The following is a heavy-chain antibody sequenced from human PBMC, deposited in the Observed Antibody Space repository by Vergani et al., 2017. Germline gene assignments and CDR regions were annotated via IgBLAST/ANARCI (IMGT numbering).Heavy chain of an antibody. J-gene: IGHJ5*02. V-gene: IGHV3-23*04. CDR2: ISGSGGST. CDR1: GFTFSSYA. CDR3: ARSGIAVAGSSVGWFDP. Sequence: EVQLVESGGGLVQPGGSLRLSCAASGFTFSSYAMSWVRQAPGKGLEWVSAISGSGGSTYYADSVKGRFTISRDNSKNTLYLQMNSLRAEDTAVYYCARSGIAVAGSSVGWFDPWGQGTLVTVSS. D-gene: IGHD6-19*01.